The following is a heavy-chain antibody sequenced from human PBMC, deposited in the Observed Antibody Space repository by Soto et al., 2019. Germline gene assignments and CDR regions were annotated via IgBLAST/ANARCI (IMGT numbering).Heavy chain of an antibody. Sequence: ASVKVSCKASGGTFSSYAISWVRQAPGQGLEWMGGIIPIFGTANYAQKFQGRVTITADESTSTAYMELSSLRSEDTAVYYCARSGRAVAGTEGAFDIWGQGTMVTVSS. CDR2: IIPIFGTA. CDR1: GGTFSSYA. V-gene: IGHV1-69*13. CDR3: ARSGRAVAGTEGAFDI. J-gene: IGHJ3*02. D-gene: IGHD6-19*01.